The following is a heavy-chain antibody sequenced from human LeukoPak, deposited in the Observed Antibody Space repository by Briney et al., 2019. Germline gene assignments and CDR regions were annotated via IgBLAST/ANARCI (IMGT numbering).Heavy chain of an antibody. J-gene: IGHJ4*02. D-gene: IGHD5-18*01. CDR2: TYYRSKWYN. Sequence: SQTLSLTCAISGDSVSSNSAARNWIRQYPSRGLEWLGRTYYRSKWYNDYAVSVKSRITINPDTSKNQFSLQLNSVTPEDTAVYYCARDRDYSYGSNFDYWGQGTLVTVSS. CDR3: ARDRDYSYGSNFDY. CDR1: GDSVSSNSAA. V-gene: IGHV6-1*01.